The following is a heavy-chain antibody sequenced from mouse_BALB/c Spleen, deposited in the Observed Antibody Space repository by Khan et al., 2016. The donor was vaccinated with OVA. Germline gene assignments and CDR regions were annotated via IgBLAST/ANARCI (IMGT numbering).Heavy chain of an antibody. CDR3: AREEALYYFDY. Sequence: QVQLKESGAELVRPGASVKLSCKTSGYIFTNYWIPWVKQRSGQGLEWIARIYPGTDNSYYNEKLKDRATLTADKSSSTVYMQLSSLKSEDSAVYFCAREEALYYFDYWGQGTTLTVSS. CDR1: GYIFTNYW. V-gene: IGHV1-76*01. J-gene: IGHJ2*01. CDR2: IYPGTDNS. D-gene: IGHD3-2*02.